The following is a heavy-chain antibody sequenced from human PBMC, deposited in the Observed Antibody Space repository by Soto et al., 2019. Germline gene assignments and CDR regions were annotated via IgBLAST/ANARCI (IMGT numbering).Heavy chain of an antibody. J-gene: IGHJ4*02. CDR3: AHRRSYCSGGSCYSGFDY. CDR1: GFSLSTSGVG. Sequence: QITLKESGPPLVKSTQTLTLTCTFSGFSLSTSGVGVGWIRQPPGKALEWLALIYWDDDKRYSPSLKSRLTITKDTSKNQVVLTMTNMDPVDTATYYCAHRRSYCSGGSCYSGFDYWGQGTLVTVSS. D-gene: IGHD2-15*01. V-gene: IGHV2-5*02. CDR2: IYWDDDK.